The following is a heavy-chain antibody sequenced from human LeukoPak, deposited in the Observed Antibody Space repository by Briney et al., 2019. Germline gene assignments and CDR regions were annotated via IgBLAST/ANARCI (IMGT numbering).Heavy chain of an antibody. Sequence: GGSLRLSCAASGFTFSSYSMNWVRQAPGKGLEWVSYISSSSSTIYYADSVKGRFTISRDNAKNSLYLQMNSLRAEDTAVYYCARERGRGVLTRGDAFDIWGQRTMVTVSS. CDR1: GFTFSSYS. D-gene: IGHD3-10*01. CDR2: ISSSSSTI. J-gene: IGHJ3*02. V-gene: IGHV3-48*01. CDR3: ARERGRGVLTRGDAFDI.